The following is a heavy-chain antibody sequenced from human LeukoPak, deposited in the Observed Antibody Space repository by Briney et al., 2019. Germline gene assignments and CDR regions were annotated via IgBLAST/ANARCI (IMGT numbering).Heavy chain of an antibody. CDR1: GLTFSSYA. V-gene: IGHV3-23*01. Sequence: AGGSLRLSCAASGLTFSSYAMSWVRQAPGKGLEWVSAISGSGGSTYYADSVKGRFTISRDNSKNTLYLQMNSLRAEDTAVYYCAKDLSGYDAFDIWGRGTMVTVSS. D-gene: IGHD5-12*01. CDR2: ISGSGGST. J-gene: IGHJ3*02. CDR3: AKDLSGYDAFDI.